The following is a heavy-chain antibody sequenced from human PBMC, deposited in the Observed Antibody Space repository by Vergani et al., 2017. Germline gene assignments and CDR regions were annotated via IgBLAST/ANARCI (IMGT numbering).Heavy chain of an antibody. Sequence: EVQLLESGGDLVQPGGSLRLSCAASGFTFNHYAMNWVRQAPGKGLEWVSGIGGSGGSTYYAGSVKGRFTISRDSSKNTLYLQMNSLSAGDTAVYYCAKAIPRNSGDDYLYYYHVMDVWGQGTTVTVSS. CDR3: AKAIPRNSGDDYLYYYHVMDV. D-gene: IGHD5-12*01. CDR1: GFTFNHYA. CDR2: IGGSGGST. J-gene: IGHJ6*02. V-gene: IGHV3-23*01.